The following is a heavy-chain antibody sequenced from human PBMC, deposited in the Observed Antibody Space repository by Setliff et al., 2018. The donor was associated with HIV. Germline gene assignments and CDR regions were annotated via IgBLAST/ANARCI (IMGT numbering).Heavy chain of an antibody. CDR1: GYTFTSYG. CDR2: ISTYSDEA. V-gene: IGHV1-18*01. CDR3: ARDVEHMMDV. J-gene: IGHJ6*02. Sequence: ASVKVSCKAPGYTFTSYGISWVRQAPGQGLEWMGWISTYSDEASYAQNLYDRVTMTTDTSTSTAYMELRSLRFDDTAVYYCARDVEHMMDVWGQGTTVTVSS.